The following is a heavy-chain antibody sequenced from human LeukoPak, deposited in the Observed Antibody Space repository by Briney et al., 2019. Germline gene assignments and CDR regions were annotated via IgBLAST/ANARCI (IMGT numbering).Heavy chain of an antibody. CDR2: ISYDGSNK. Sequence: GRSLRLSCAASGFTFSSYGMHWVRQAPGKGLEWVAVISYDGSNKYYADSVKGRFTIPRDNSKNTLYLQMNSLRAEDTAVYYCAKGPYSSGWYYFDYWGQGTLSPSPQ. CDR1: GFTFSSYG. J-gene: IGHJ4*02. V-gene: IGHV3-30*18. CDR3: AKGPYSSGWYYFDY. D-gene: IGHD6-19*01.